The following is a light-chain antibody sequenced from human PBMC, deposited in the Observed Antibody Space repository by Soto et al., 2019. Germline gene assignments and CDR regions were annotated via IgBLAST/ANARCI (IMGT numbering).Light chain of an antibody. V-gene: IGKV3-11*01. CDR1: QSVSGY. J-gene: IGKJ4*01. CDR2: DVS. CDR3: QQRSNWPST. Sequence: EIVLPQSPDTLSLSPGNRATLSCRASQSVSGYLAWYQQKPGQAPRLLISDVSNRATGIPARFSGSGSGTDFTLTITSLEPEDCAVYYCQQRSNWPSTFGGGTKVDI.